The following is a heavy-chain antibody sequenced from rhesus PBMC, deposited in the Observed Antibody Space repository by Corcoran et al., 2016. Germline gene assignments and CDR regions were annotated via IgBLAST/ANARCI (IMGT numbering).Heavy chain of an antibody. Sequence: EVQLVESGGGLVQPGGSLRLSCAASGFTFSDHYMYWVRQAPGRGVDWVGFIISKAYGGTAEYAESVKGRFTITRDDSKSIAYLQMNSLKTEDTAVYYCTRDGRYSGYRHINRFDVWGPGVLVTVSS. CDR2: IISKAYGGTA. CDR3: TRDGRYSGYRHINRFDV. CDR1: GFTFSDHY. J-gene: IGHJ5-1*01. V-gene: IGHV3-184*01. D-gene: IGHD5-24*01.